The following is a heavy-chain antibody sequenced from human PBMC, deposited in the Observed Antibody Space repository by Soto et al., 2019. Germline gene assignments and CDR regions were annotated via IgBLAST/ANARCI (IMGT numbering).Heavy chain of an antibody. J-gene: IGHJ4*02. CDR1: GYTFTRYN. D-gene: IGHD2-15*01. CDR3: ARVRGGGTEYFFDY. CDR2: INPSGGTT. V-gene: IGHV1-46*01. Sequence: ASVKVSWKASGYTFTRYNVHWVRQAPGQGLEGMAIINPSGGTTYYVQKFEGRVTLTTDTSTSTVYMELSSLRSDDTAVYYCARVRGGGTEYFFDYWGQATLVTVSS.